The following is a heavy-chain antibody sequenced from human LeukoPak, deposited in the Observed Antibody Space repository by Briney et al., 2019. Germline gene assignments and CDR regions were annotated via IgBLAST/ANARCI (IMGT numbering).Heavy chain of an antibody. Sequence: GESLKISCKSSGYSFTSYWIGWVRQMPGKGLEWMGIIYPGDSDTRYSPSFRGQVTISADKSISTAYLQWSSLKASDTAMYYCARRRNYGGNFFDYWGQGTLVTVSS. CDR1: GYSFTSYW. V-gene: IGHV5-51*01. CDR3: ARRRNYGGNFFDY. D-gene: IGHD4-23*01. CDR2: IYPGDSDT. J-gene: IGHJ4*02.